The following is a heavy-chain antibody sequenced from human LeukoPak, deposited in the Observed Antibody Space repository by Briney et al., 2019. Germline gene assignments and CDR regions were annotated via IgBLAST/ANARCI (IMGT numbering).Heavy chain of an antibody. CDR3: ARVIVGATPFPFDY. CDR1: GFVFSDYG. J-gene: IGHJ4*02. D-gene: IGHD1-26*01. V-gene: IGHV3-74*01. CDR2: INSDGSST. Sequence: GGSLRLSCAASGFVFSDYGMHWVRQAPGKGLVWVSRINSDGSSTSYADSVKGRFTISRDNAKNTLYLQMNSLRAEDTAVYYCARVIVGATPFPFDYWGQGTLVTVSS.